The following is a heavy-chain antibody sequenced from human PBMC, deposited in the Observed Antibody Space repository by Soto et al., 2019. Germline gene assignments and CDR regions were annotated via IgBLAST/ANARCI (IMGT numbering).Heavy chain of an antibody. CDR3: AVYYRRRYAFDI. CDR2: IYYSGST. V-gene: IGHV4-39*01. D-gene: IGHD3-10*01. Sequence: QLQLQESGPGLVKPSETLSLTCTVSGGSISSSSYYWGWIRQPPGKGLEWIGSIYYSGSTYYNPSLKSRVTISVDTSKNQFSLKLSSVTAADTAVYYCAVYYRRRYAFDIWGQGTMVTVSS. J-gene: IGHJ3*02. CDR1: GGSISSSSYY.